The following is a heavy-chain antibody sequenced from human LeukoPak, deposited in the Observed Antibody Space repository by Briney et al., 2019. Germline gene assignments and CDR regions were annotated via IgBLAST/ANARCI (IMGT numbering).Heavy chain of an antibody. CDR2: ISTSSNHI. CDR1: GFIFSTYA. V-gene: IGHV3-21*06. CDR3: ARVNGSGSVRRYHSHFMDV. D-gene: IGHD3-10*01. Sequence: GESLRLSCAASGFIFSTYALNWVRQAPGKGLEWVSFISTSSNHIYYADSVKGRFTISRDNAKNTLFLQMNSLRAEDTARYYCARVNGSGSVRRYHSHFMDVWGEGTTVTVSS. J-gene: IGHJ6*03.